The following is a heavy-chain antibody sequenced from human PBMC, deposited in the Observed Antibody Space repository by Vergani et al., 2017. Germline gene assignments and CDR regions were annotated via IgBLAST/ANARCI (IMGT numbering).Heavy chain of an antibody. D-gene: IGHD2-21*01. CDR2: IKSTFDRGTT. Sequence: EVQLVESGGGVVRPGGSLRLSCAASGFTFDDYGMSWVRQAPGKGLEWVGRIKSTFDRGTTDYAAAVKGRFTISRDDSKNTLFLQMNGLKTEDIGVYYCTTDPRYCGDGSCYWLRDHHYYGMDVWGQGP. V-gene: IGHV3-15*01. CDR1: GFTFDDYG. CDR3: TTDPRYCGDGSCYWLRDHHYYGMDV. J-gene: IGHJ6*02.